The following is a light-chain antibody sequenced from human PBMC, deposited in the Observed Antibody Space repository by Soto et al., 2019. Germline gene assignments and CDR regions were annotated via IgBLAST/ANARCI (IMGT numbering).Light chain of an antibody. CDR2: SAS. CDR1: QNIRSY. CDR3: PHSSRTTLT. Sequence: DIQITQSPSSLSASXXDSVPITGRASQNIRSYLNGDQQKPGTAPQXXCDSASRLQRLGPSMFSGRGSGTYFTLTISSLQPEDFATFSCPHSSRTTLTFGGGTKVDIK. V-gene: IGKV1-39*01. J-gene: IGKJ4*01.